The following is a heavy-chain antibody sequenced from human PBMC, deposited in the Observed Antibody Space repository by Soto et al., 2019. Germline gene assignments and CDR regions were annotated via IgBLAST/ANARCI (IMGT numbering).Heavy chain of an antibody. J-gene: IGHJ4*02. D-gene: IGHD6-19*01. V-gene: IGHV3-23*01. Sequence: GGSLRLSCEASGFNFKKFAMGWVRQAPGEGLEWVAGISCCGGSTSYADSVKGRFSLARDDSKSTLSLHLNSLRFEDTARYFCAKADGEQWLIPHLDNWGQGTLVTVSS. CDR3: AKADGEQWLIPHLDN. CDR2: ISCCGGST. CDR1: GFNFKKFA.